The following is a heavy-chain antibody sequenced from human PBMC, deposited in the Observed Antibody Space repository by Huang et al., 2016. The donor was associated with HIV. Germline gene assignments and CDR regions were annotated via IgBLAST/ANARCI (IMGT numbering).Heavy chain of an antibody. CDR2: IYYSGNT. D-gene: IGHD6-19*01. CDR3: ARHGRVAGHYYNNMDV. CDR1: GGSISSSSYY. Sequence: LQLQESGPGLVKSSETLSLICTVSGGSISSSSYYWGWIRQPPGKGPEWSGGIYYSGNTYYNPPLKSRVTISVDTSKNQFSLKVNSVTAADTAVYYCARHGRVAGHYYNNMDVWGRGTTVTVSS. J-gene: IGHJ6*02. V-gene: IGHV4-39*01.